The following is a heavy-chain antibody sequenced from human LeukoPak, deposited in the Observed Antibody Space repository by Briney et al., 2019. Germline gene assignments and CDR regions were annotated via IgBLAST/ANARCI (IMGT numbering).Heavy chain of an antibody. CDR1: GGSISSHY. CDR3: ARGAGLTYYYDSSGYYFDY. D-gene: IGHD3-22*01. V-gene: IGHV4-59*11. Sequence: SETLSLTCTVSGGSISSHYWSWIRQPPGKGLEWIGYIYYSGSTNYNPSLKSRVTISVDTSKNQFSLKLSSVPAAATAVYYCARGAGLTYYYDSSGYYFDYWGQGTLVTVSS. J-gene: IGHJ4*02. CDR2: IYYSGST.